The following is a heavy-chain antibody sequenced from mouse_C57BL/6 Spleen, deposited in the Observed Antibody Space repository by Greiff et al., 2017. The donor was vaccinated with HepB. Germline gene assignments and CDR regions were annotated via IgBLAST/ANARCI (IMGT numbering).Heavy chain of an antibody. Sequence: QVQLQQPGAELVMPGASVKLSCKASGYTFTSYWMHWVKQRPGQGLEWIGEIDPSDSYTNYNQKFKGKSTLTVDKSSSTAYMQLSSLTSEDSAVYYFAINDGYYWFAYWGQGTLVTVSA. D-gene: IGHD2-3*01. V-gene: IGHV1-69*01. CDR2: IDPSDSYT. CDR3: AINDGYYWFAY. CDR1: GYTFTSYW. J-gene: IGHJ3*01.